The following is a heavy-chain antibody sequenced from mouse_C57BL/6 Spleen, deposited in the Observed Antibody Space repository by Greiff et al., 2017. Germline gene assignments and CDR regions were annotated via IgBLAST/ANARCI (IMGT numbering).Heavy chain of an antibody. Sequence: EVKLEESGPGLVKPSQSLSLTCSVSGYSITSGYYWNWIRQFPGNKLEWMGYISYDGSNNYNPSLKNPISITRDTSKNQFFLKLNSVTTEDTATYYCASITTVVAEGYWYFDVWGTGTTVTVSS. J-gene: IGHJ1*03. CDR1: GYSITSGYY. CDR3: ASITTVVAEGYWYFDV. D-gene: IGHD1-1*01. CDR2: ISYDGSN. V-gene: IGHV3-6*01.